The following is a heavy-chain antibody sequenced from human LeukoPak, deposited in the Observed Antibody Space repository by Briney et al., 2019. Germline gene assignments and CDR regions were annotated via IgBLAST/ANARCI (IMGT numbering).Heavy chain of an antibody. Sequence: GGSLRFSCAASGFTFSSYAMTWVRQAPGKGVEWVSGISGSGGSTHYADSVKGRFTISRDNSKNTLYLQMNSLRAADTAVYYCAKDTYTHSGTYYLYYFDYWGQGTLVTVSS. CDR3: AKDTYTHSGTYYLYYFDY. CDR2: ISGSGGST. V-gene: IGHV3-23*01. D-gene: IGHD1-26*01. J-gene: IGHJ4*02. CDR1: GFTFSSYA.